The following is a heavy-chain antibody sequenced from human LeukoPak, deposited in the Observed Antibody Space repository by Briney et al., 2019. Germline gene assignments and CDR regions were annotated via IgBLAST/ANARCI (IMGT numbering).Heavy chain of an antibody. CDR3: AKPVDGASVQRYFQH. D-gene: IGHD1-1*01. CDR1: GFTFSRYA. Sequence: GGSLRLSCAASGFTFSRYAMSWVRQAPGKGLEWVSAISGGGVNTYYADSVRGRFTIPRDNSKNTLFLQMNSLRAEHTAIYYCAKPVDGASVQRYFQHWGQGTLVTVSS. CDR2: ISGGGVNT. J-gene: IGHJ1*01. V-gene: IGHV3-23*01.